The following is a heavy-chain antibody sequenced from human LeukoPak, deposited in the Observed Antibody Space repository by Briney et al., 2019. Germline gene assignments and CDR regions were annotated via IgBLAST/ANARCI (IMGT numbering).Heavy chain of an antibody. CDR2: INPNDGGT. J-gene: IGHJ6*03. Sequence: ASVKVSCKASGYTFTGYYMHWVRQAPGQGLEWMGWINPNDGGTDYAQKFQGRVTMTRDTSISTAFLELRRLTSDDTALYYCARSYCGGACSGFYYYYMDVWGKGTTVTVSS. CDR3: ARSYCGGACSGFYYYYMDV. CDR1: GYTFTGYY. V-gene: IGHV1-2*02. D-gene: IGHD2-21*02.